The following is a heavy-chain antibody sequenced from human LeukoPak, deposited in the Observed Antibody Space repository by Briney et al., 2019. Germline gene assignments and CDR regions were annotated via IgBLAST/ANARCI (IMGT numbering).Heavy chain of an antibody. CDR1: GRSFSGYY. CDR2: INHSGST. Sequence: PSETLSLTCAVYGRSFSGYYWSWIRQPPGKGLEWIGEINHSGSTNYNPSLKSRVTISVDTSKNQFSLKLSSVTAADTAVYYCARGDPTIHDYWGQGTLVTVSS. J-gene: IGHJ4*02. V-gene: IGHV4-34*01. CDR3: ARGDPTIHDY. D-gene: IGHD5-24*01.